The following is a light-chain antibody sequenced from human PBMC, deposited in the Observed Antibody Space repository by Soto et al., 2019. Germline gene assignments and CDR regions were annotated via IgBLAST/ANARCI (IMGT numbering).Light chain of an antibody. CDR3: QQYGTLPRT. CDR1: QSIFSNY. Sequence: EVMLTQSPGTLSLSPGERATLSCRASQSIFSNYLAWYQQKSGQAPRLLIYGASNRATGIPDRFSGSGSGTDFTLTISRLEPEDFAVYYCQQYGTLPRTFGQGTKVEFK. J-gene: IGKJ1*01. CDR2: GAS. V-gene: IGKV3-20*01.